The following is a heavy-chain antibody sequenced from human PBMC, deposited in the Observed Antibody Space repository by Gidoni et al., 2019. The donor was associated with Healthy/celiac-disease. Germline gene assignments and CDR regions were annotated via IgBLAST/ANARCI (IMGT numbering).Heavy chain of an antibody. D-gene: IGHD6-13*01. CDR1: GFTFDDYT. V-gene: IGHV3-43*01. J-gene: IGHJ3*02. Sequence: EVQLVESGGVVVQPGGSLRLSCAASGFTFDDYTMHWVRQAPGKGLEWVSLISWNGGSTYYADSVKGRFTISRDNSKNSLYLQMNSLRTEDTALYYCAKSSYSSSWYWGAFDIWGQGTMVTVSS. CDR2: ISWNGGST. CDR3: AKSSYSSSWYWGAFDI.